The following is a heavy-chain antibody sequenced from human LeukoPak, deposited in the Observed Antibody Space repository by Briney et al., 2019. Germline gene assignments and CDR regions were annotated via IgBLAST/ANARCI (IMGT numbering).Heavy chain of an antibody. D-gene: IGHD3-22*01. J-gene: IGHJ4*02. CDR1: GYTFTGYY. V-gene: IGHV1-2*06. CDR3: AEYDSSGYSSLSY. Sequence: ASVKVSCKASGYTFTGYYMHWVRQAPGQGLEWMGRINPNSGGTNYAQKFQGRVTMTRDTSISTAYMELSRLRSDDTAVYYWAEYDSSGYSSLSYWGQGTLVTVSS. CDR2: INPNSGGT.